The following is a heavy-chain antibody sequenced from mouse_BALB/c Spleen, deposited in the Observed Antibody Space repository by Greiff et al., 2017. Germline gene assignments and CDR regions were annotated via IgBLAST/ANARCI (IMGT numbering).Heavy chain of an antibody. Sequence: EVKLMESGPGLVKPSQSLSLTCTVTGYSITSDYAWNWIRQFPGNKLEWMGYISYSGSTSYNPSLKSRISITRDTSKNQFFLQLNSVTTEDTATYYCASAKWVRRGFFDYWGQGTTLTVSS. J-gene: IGHJ2*01. D-gene: IGHD2-2*01. CDR3: ASAKWVRRGFFDY. CDR2: ISYSGST. CDR1: GYSITSDYA. V-gene: IGHV3-2*02.